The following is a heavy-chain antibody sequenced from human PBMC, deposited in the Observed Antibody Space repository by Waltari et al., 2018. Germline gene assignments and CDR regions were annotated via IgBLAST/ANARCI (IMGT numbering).Heavy chain of an antibody. D-gene: IGHD1-7*01. CDR1: GFTFSEHY. V-gene: IGHV3-11*01. CDR3: GRAAGTQPFDF. J-gene: IGHJ4*02. Sequence: QVQLVESGGALVKPGGSLRRYCVASGFTFSEHYMSWVRQVPGKGLEWISYISSSGSTIFYADSGKGRSTVSRDNARNSLVLQMDNMRADDIAVYYCGRAAGTQPFDFWGQGTLVTVSS. CDR2: ISSSGSTI.